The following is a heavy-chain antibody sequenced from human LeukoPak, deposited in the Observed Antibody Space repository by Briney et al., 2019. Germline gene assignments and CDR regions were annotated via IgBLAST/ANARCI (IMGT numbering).Heavy chain of an antibody. V-gene: IGHV3-48*01. CDR2: IGTTSSTM. Sequence: GGSLRLSCAASGFTFSSYAMSWVRQAPGKGLESVSFIGTTSSTMYYADSVKGRFTISRDNAKNSLYLQMNSLRAEDTAVYYCARDRGYCRGTTCYAYYLDVWGTGTTVTVSS. J-gene: IGHJ6*03. CDR1: GFTFSSYA. D-gene: IGHD2-2*01. CDR3: ARDRGYCRGTTCYAYYLDV.